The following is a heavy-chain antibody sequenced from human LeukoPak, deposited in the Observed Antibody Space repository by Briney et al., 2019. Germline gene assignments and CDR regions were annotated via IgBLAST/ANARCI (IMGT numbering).Heavy chain of an antibody. CDR3: ARSSQQRGNYYYYGMDV. V-gene: IGHV4-59*08. CDR2: IYYSGRS. Sequence: SETLSLTCTVSGGSIRSYHWSWIRQPPGRGLEWMGYIYYSGRSYYNPSLKSRVTISVDTSKNQFSLKLRSVTAADTAIYYCARSSQQRGNYYYYGMDVWGQGTTVTVSS. J-gene: IGHJ6*02. CDR1: GGSIRSYH. D-gene: IGHD6-25*01.